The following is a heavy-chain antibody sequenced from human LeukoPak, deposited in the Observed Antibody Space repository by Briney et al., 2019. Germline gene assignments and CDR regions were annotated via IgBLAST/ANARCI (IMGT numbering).Heavy chain of an antibody. CDR1: GFNFDDYA. J-gene: IGHJ4*02. CDR3: ARESDSSRWYDY. V-gene: IGHV3-43*02. D-gene: IGHD4-23*01. CDR2: YRGDGSST. Sequence: GGSLRLSCAAPGFNFDDYAIHWVRQAPGKGLEWVSLYRGDGSSTFYADSVRGRFTIYRDHSKNSLYLQMSSLRSEDTALYCCARESDSSRWYDYWGQGTRVTVS.